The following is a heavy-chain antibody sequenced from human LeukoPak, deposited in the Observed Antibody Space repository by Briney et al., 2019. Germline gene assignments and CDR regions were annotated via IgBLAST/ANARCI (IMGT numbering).Heavy chain of an antibody. CDR2: IYYSGST. CDR1: GGSIGSGGYY. Sequence: SETLSLTCTVSGGSIGSGGYYWSWIRQHPGKGLEWIGYIYYSGSTYYNPSLKSRVTISVDTSKNQFSLKLSSVTAADTAVYYCARVTLGPGYYTLWTSWFDPWGQGTLVTVSS. D-gene: IGHD3-3*01. CDR3: ARVTLGPGYYTLWTSWFDP. V-gene: IGHV4-31*03. J-gene: IGHJ5*02.